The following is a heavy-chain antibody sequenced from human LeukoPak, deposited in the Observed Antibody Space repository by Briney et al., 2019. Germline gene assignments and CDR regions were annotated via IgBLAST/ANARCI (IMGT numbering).Heavy chain of an antibody. CDR2: ISAYNGNT. V-gene: IGHV1-18*01. CDR1: GYTFTSYG. J-gene: IGHJ4*02. CDR3: ARDDNDYYDSSGYYPWGY. D-gene: IGHD3-22*01. Sequence: ASVKVSCKASGYTFTSYGISWVRQAPGQGLEWMGWISAYNGNTNYAQKLQGRVTMTTDTSTSTAYMELRSLRSDDTAVYYCARDDNDYYDSSGYYPWGYWGQGTLVTVSS.